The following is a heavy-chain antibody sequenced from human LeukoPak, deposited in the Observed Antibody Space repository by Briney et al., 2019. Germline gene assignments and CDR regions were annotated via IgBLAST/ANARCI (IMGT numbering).Heavy chain of an antibody. CDR2: ISGSGGST. CDR1: GFTFSTYA. V-gene: IGHV3-23*01. CDR3: AREDGYCSGGDCYSYFDS. Sequence: GGSLRLSCAASGFTFSTYAMNWVRQAPGKGLEWVSAISGSGGSTYYADSVKGRFTISRDNTRNSLFLQMYNLRVEDTAVYFCAREDGYCSGGDCYSYFDSWGQGTLVTVSS. D-gene: IGHD2-15*01. J-gene: IGHJ4*02.